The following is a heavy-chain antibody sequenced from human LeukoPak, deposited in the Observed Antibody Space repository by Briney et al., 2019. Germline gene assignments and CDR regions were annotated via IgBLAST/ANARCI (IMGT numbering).Heavy chain of an antibody. CDR2: ISGSGDST. CDR1: GFTFSTYA. V-gene: IGHV3-23*01. J-gene: IGHJ4*02. D-gene: IGHD3-22*01. CDR3: ARVSTSSGYYYSVGYFDY. Sequence: GGSLRLSCAASGFTFSTYAVNWVRQAPGKGLEWVSTISGSGDSTYYADSVKGRFTISRDNSKNTLYLQMNSLRAEDTAVYYCARVSTSSGYYYSVGYFDYWGQGTLVTVSS.